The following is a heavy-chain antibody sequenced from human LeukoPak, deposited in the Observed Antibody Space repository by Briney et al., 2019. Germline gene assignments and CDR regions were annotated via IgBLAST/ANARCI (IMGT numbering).Heavy chain of an antibody. V-gene: IGHV1-2*02. J-gene: IGHJ5*02. Sequence: GASVKVSCKASGYTFTGYYMHWVRQAPGQGLEWMGWINPNSGGTNYAQKFQGRVTMTRDTSISTAYMELSRLRSDDTAVYYCARQYRIAVAARWFDPWGQGTLVTVSS. CDR2: INPNSGGT. D-gene: IGHD6-19*01. CDR3: ARQYRIAVAARWFDP. CDR1: GYTFTGYY.